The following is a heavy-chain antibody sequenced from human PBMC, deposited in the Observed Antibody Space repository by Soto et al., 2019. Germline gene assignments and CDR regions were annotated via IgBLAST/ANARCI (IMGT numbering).Heavy chain of an antibody. Sequence: SETLSLTCTVSGGSINIHYWSWIRQPPGQGLEWIGYIYYSGSTNYNPSLKSRVTMSVDTSKNQFSLKLSSLTAADTAIYYCARANWFFDYWGQGTLVTVSS. CDR3: ARANWFFDY. D-gene: IGHD7-27*01. J-gene: IGHJ4*02. V-gene: IGHV4-59*11. CDR1: GGSINIHY. CDR2: IYYSGST.